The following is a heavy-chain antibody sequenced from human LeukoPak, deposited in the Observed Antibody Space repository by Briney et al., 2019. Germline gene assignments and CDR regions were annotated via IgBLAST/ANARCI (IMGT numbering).Heavy chain of an antibody. CDR1: GGSISSGGYY. CDR2: IYYSGST. D-gene: IGHD3-10*01. J-gene: IGHJ3*02. V-gene: IGHV4-31*03. CDR3: ARADITMVRGANDAFDI. Sequence: SETLSLTCTVSGGSISSGGYYWSWIRQHPGKGLEWIGYIYYSGSTYYNPSLKSRVTISVDTSKNQFSLKLSSVTAADTAVYYCARADITMVRGANDAFDIWGQGTMVTVPS.